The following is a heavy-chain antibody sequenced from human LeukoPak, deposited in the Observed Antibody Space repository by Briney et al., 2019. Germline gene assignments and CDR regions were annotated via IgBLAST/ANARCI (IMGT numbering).Heavy chain of an antibody. Sequence: SETLSLTCSVSGGSISSYYWSWIRQPPGRGLEWIGSIHYSGSTSYNSSLKSRVIMSVDTSKNQFSLKLSSVTAADTAVYYCARDFDYVWGSYRPDAFDIWGQGTMVTVSS. V-gene: IGHV4-59*12. J-gene: IGHJ3*02. D-gene: IGHD3-16*02. CDR2: IHYSGST. CDR3: ARDFDYVWGSYRPDAFDI. CDR1: GGSISSYY.